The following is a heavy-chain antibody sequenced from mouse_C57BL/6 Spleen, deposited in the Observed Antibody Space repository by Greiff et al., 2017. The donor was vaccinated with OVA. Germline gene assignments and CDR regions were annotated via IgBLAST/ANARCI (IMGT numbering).Heavy chain of an antibody. CDR3: RSSLLSAMDY. CDR1: YTFTDYYM. Sequence: VQLQQPGPELVKPGASVKMSCKASGYTFTDYYMHWVKQKPGQGLEWIGEIYPGSGNTYYNEKFKGKATLTADTSSSTAYMQLSSLTSEDSAVYFCARSSLLSAMDYWGQGTSVTVSS. D-gene: IGHD2-3*01. V-gene: IGHV1-83*01. CDR2: YPGSGNTY. J-gene: IGHJ4*01.